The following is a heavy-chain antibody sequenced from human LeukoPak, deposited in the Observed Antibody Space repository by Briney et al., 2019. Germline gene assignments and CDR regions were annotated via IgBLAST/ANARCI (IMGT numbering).Heavy chain of an antibody. V-gene: IGHV3-7*01. CDR3: ARDAVVAVAGMYYFDY. Sequence: PGGSLRLSCAASGFTFSSYWMSWVRQAPGKGPEWVANIKQDGSEKYYVDSVKGRFTISRDNAKNSLYLQMNSLRAEDTAVYYCARDAVVAVAGMYYFDYWGRGTLVTVSS. CDR1: GFTFSSYW. D-gene: IGHD6-19*01. CDR2: IKQDGSEK. J-gene: IGHJ4*02.